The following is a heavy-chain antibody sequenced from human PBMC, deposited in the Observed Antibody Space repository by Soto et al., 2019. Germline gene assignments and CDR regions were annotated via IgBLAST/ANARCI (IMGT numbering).Heavy chain of an antibody. CDR2: IYYSGST. V-gene: IGHV4-30-4*01. Sequence: PSETLSLTCTVSGGSISSGDYYWSWIRQPPGKGLEWIGYIYYSGSTYYNPSLKSRVTISVDTSKNQFSLKLSSVTAADTAVYYCARWSYDSSGYYYVPLLGGYFDYWGQGTLVTVSS. J-gene: IGHJ4*02. CDR3: ARWSYDSSGYYYVPLLGGYFDY. D-gene: IGHD3-22*01. CDR1: GGSISSGDYY.